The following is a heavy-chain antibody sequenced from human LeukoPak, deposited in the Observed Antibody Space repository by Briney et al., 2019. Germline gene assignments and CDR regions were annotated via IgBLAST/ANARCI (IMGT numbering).Heavy chain of an antibody. D-gene: IGHD3-22*01. CDR3: AKDLVPYYYDSSGGNPWYYFDY. V-gene: IGHV3-23*01. J-gene: IGHJ4*02. CDR1: GFTFSSYA. Sequence: PGGSLRLSCAASGFTFSSYAMSWVRQAPGKRLEWVSAISGSGGSTYYADSVKGRFTISRDNSKNTLYLQMNSLRVEDTAVYYCAKDLVPYYYDSSGGNPWYYFDYWGQGTLVTVSS. CDR2: ISGSGGST.